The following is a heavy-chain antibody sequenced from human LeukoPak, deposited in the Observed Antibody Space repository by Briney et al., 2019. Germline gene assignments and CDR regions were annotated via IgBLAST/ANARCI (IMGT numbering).Heavy chain of an antibody. J-gene: IGHJ6*02. V-gene: IGHV1-2*06. Sequence: ASVKVSCKASGYTFTDYFMYWVRQAPGQGLECMGRINPKSGGTNYAREFQGRVTMTEDTSTDTAYMELSSLRSEDTAVYYCATLPPSTTVILPDYYYYGMDVWGQGTTVTVSS. CDR2: INPKSGGT. D-gene: IGHD4-17*01. CDR1: GYTFTDYF. CDR3: ATLPPSTTVILPDYYYYGMDV.